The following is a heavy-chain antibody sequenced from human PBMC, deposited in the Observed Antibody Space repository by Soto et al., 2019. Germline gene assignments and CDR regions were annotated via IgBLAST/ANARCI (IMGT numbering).Heavy chain of an antibody. CDR2: IWYDGSNK. V-gene: IGHV3-33*01. D-gene: IGHD6-6*01. CDR3: ARDRLTIAARPFYFDY. CDR1: GFTFSSYG. J-gene: IGHJ4*02. Sequence: GGSLRLSCAASGFTFSSYGRHWVRQAPGKGLEWVAVIWYDGSNKYYADSVKGRFTISRDNSKNTLYLQMNSLRAEDTAVYYCARDRLTIAARPFYFDYWGQGTLVTVSS.